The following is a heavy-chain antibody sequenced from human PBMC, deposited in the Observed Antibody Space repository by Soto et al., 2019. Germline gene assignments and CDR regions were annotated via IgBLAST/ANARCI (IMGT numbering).Heavy chain of an antibody. CDR1: GGSISSXX. CDR2: IXYSGST. J-gene: IGHJ4*02. V-gene: IGHV4-59*01. CDR3: ARDLPHCSGGSCYPAHFDY. D-gene: IGHD2-15*01. Sequence: SETLSLTCTVSGGSISSXXWXXXXQPPGKGLEWIGXIXYSGSTNPHPSLKSRVTISVDTSKNQFSLKLSSVTAADTAVYYCARDLPHCSGGSCYPAHFDYWGQGTLVTVSS.